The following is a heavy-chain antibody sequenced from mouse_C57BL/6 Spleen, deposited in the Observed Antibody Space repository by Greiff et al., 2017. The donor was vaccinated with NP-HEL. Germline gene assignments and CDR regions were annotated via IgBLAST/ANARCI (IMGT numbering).Heavy chain of an antibody. CDR3: ATVTTVGYYYAMDY. J-gene: IGHJ4*01. Sequence: QVQLKESGPELVKPGASVKISCKASGYAFSSSWMNWVKQRPGKGLEWIGRIYPGDGDTNYNGKFKGKATLTADKSSSTAYMQLSSLTSEDSAVYFCATVTTVGYYYAMDYWGQGTSVTVSS. CDR2: IYPGDGDT. V-gene: IGHV1-82*01. D-gene: IGHD1-1*01. CDR1: GYAFSSSW.